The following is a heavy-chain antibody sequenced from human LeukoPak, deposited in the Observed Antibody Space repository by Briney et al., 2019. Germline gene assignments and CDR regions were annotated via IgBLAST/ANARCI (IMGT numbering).Heavy chain of an antibody. J-gene: IGHJ4*02. Sequence: PGGSLRLSCAASGFTFSTKWMSWVRQAPGKGLEWVGTINQDGSDQYYGDSVKGRLTISRDNAKNSLDLQMNSLRAEDTAVYYCARDYSSGRDFWGQGTLVTVSS. V-gene: IGHV3-7*04. CDR2: INQDGSDQ. D-gene: IGHD3-22*01. CDR3: ARDYSSGRDF. CDR1: GFTFSTKW.